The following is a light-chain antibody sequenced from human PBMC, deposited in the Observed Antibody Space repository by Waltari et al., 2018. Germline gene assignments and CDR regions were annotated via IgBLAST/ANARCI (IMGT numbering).Light chain of an antibody. CDR2: DVS. V-gene: IGKV3-15*01. CDR1: QSVSSN. CDR3: QQYNKWPPYT. J-gene: IGKJ2*01. Sequence: IVMTQSPATLSVSPGEGATLSCRASQSVSSNLAWYQQKPGQAPRLRIYDVSTRAIGIPARFSGSGSGTEFTLTISSLQSEDFAVYYCQQYNKWPPYTFGQGTKLEIK.